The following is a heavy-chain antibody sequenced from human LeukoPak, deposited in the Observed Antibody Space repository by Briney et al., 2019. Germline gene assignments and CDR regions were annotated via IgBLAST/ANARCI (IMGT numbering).Heavy chain of an antibody. CDR1: AGSISSDNYY. V-gene: IGHV4-39*07. J-gene: IGHJ4*02. D-gene: IGHD1-26*01. Sequence: SETLSLTCTVSAGSISSDNYYWGWIRQPPGKGLEFIGSIYYSGSTYYNPSLKSRVTISVDTSKNQFSLKLSSVTAADTAVYYCARDPKSGSYFDYWGQGTLVTVSS. CDR3: ARDPKSGSYFDY. CDR2: IYYSGST.